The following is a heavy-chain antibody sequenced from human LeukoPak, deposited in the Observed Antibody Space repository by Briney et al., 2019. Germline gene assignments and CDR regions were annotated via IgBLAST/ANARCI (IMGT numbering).Heavy chain of an antibody. V-gene: IGHV3-7*03. D-gene: IGHD3-10*01. CDR1: GFTFSSYW. CDR3: ASAPITMVRGPTAPHYGMDV. J-gene: IGHJ6*02. CDR2: IRQDGSEK. Sequence: GGSLRLSCAASGFTFSSYWMSWVRQAPGKGLEWVANIRQDGSEKYYVDSLKGRFTISRDNAKNSLYLQMNSLRVEDTAVYYCASAPITMVRGPTAPHYGMDVWGQGTTVTVSS.